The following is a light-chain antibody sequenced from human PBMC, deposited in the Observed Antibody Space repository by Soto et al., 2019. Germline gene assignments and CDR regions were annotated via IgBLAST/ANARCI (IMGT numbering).Light chain of an antibody. CDR1: SSNIGGYNY. J-gene: IGLJ1*01. V-gene: IGLV2-11*01. CDR2: DVS. CDR3: CSYAGSYTSGV. Sequence: QSALTQPRSVSGSPGQSVTISCTGTSSNIGGYNYVSWYQQHPGKAPKLLIYDVSKRPSGVPDRFSGSKSGNTASQTISGLQAEDEADYYCCSYAGSYTSGVFGTGTQLTVL.